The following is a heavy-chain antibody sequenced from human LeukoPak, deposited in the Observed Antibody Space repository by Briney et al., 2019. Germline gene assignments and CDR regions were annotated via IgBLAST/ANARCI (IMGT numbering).Heavy chain of an antibody. D-gene: IGHD6-19*01. CDR2: IYSGGGT. J-gene: IGHJ4*02. V-gene: IGHV3-53*01. CDR1: GFTVSSNY. Sequence: GGSLRLSCAASGFTVSSNYMTWVRQAPGKGLEWVSVIYSGGGTYYADSVKGRFTISRDNFKNTLYLQMNSLRAEDTAVYYCAKWRRGGWSLVYWGQGTLVTVSS. CDR3: AKWRRGGWSLVY.